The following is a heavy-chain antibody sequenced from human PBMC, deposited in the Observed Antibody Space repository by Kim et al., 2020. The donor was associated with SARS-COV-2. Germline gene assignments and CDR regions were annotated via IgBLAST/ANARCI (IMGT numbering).Heavy chain of an antibody. CDR1: GGSVNTGDQH. J-gene: IGHJ6*02. CDR3: ARHGPYYYGSGNSFDYGMDA. CDR2: IYTTGRT. V-gene: IGHV4-61*02. Sequence: SETLSLTCTVSGGSVNTGDQHWCWIRQPAGRGLEWIGRIYTTGRTNYNPSLSSRVTISLDSSKNEFSLKLTSVTAADTAVYNCARHGPYYYGSGNSFDYGMDAWGQGTTVTVSS. D-gene: IGHD3-10*01.